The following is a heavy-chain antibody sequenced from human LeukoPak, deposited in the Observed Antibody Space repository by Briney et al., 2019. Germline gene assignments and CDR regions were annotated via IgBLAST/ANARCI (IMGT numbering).Heavy chain of an antibody. CDR1: GYTFTGYY. Sequence: ASVKASCKASGYTFTGYYMHWVRQAPGQGLEWMGWINPNSGGTNYAQKFQGRVTMTRDTSISTAYMELSRLRSDDTAVYYCARVGLLIGSGSFLAYWGQGTLVTVSS. V-gene: IGHV1-2*02. CDR2: INPNSGGT. CDR3: ARVGLLIGSGSFLAY. J-gene: IGHJ4*02. D-gene: IGHD3-10*02.